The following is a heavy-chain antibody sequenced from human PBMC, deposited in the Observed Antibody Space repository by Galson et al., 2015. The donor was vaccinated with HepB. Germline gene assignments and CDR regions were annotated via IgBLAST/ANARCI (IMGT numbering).Heavy chain of an antibody. CDR3: ARHSGTSARPNSYYGMDV. Sequence: ETLSLTCTVSGGSISSSSYYWGWIRQPPGQELEWIGSIDYSGSTYYNPSLPSLKSRVTISVDTSKNQFSLKLSSVTAADTAVYYCARHSGTSARPNSYYGMDVWGQGTTVTVSS. CDR1: GGSISSSSYY. D-gene: IGHD6-6*01. V-gene: IGHV4-39*01. J-gene: IGHJ6*02. CDR2: IDYSGST.